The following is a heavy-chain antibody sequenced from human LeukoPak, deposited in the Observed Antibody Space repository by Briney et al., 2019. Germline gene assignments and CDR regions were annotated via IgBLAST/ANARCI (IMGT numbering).Heavy chain of an antibody. J-gene: IGHJ4*02. Sequence: GGSLRLSCAASGFTFSDYYMSWIRQAPGKGLEWVSAISGSGGSTYYADSVKGRFTISRDNSKNTLYLQMNSLRAEDTAVYYCAKEGIAAAGFDYWGQGTLVTVSS. CDR1: GFTFSDYY. CDR3: AKEGIAAAGFDY. CDR2: ISGSGGST. V-gene: IGHV3-23*01. D-gene: IGHD6-13*01.